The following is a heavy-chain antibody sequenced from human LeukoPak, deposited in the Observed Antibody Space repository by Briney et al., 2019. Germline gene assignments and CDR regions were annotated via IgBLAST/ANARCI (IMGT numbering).Heavy chain of an antibody. CDR2: ISGSSGII. J-gene: IGHJ6*02. CDR3: ANIHYHYYYGMDV. Sequence: GGSLRLSCAASGFTFNTYTMNWVRQAPGKGLEWVSYISGSSGIIDYADSVRGRFTVSRDNAKNSLYLQMNSLRAEDTAVYYCANIHYHYYYGMDVWGQGTTVTVSS. V-gene: IGHV3-48*01. CDR1: GFTFNTYT.